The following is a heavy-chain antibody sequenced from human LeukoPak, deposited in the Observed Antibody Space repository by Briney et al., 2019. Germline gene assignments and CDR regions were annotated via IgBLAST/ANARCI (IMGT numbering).Heavy chain of an antibody. V-gene: IGHV4-39*07. J-gene: IGHJ4*02. Sequence: SETLSLTCTVAAGSISSSSYYCGWIRQPPGKGLEWIGGIYYSGSTYYNPSLKSRVTISVDTSKNQFSLKLSSVTAADTAVYYCARGQWGYCSSTSCYDGMDYWGQGTLVTVSS. CDR3: ARGQWGYCSSTSCYDGMDY. CDR2: IYYSGST. CDR1: AGSISSSSYY. D-gene: IGHD2-2*01.